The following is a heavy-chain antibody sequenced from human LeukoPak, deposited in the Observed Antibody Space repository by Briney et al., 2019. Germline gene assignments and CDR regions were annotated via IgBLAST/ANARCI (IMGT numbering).Heavy chain of an antibody. CDR1: GYTLTGYY. J-gene: IGHJ4*02. D-gene: IGHD3-22*01. CDR3: ARDTTLMRDYYDSSGYSDY. V-gene: IGHV1-2*06. CDR2: INPNSGGT. Sequence: ASVKVSCKASGYTLTGYYMHWVRQAPGQGLEWMGRINPNSGGTNYAQKFQGRVTMTRDTSISTAYMELSRLRSDDTAVYYCARDTTLMRDYYDSSGYSDYWGQGTLVTVSS.